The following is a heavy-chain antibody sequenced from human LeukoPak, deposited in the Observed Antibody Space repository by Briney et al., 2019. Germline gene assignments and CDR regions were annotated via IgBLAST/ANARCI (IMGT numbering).Heavy chain of an antibody. Sequence: GGSLRLSCAASGFTFSSYAMSWVRQAPGKGLEWVSAISGSGGSTYYVDSVKGRFTISRDNSKNTLYLQMNSLRAEDTAVYYCAKAPEYSSSSVGYYFDYWGQGTLVTVSS. D-gene: IGHD6-6*01. CDR2: ISGSGGST. V-gene: IGHV3-23*01. CDR1: GFTFSSYA. J-gene: IGHJ4*02. CDR3: AKAPEYSSSSVGYYFDY.